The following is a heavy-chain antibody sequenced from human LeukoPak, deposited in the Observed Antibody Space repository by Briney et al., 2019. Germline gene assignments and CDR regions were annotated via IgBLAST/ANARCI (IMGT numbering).Heavy chain of an antibody. D-gene: IGHD3-10*01. J-gene: IGHJ4*02. Sequence: PGRSLRLSCAASGFTFSDYNMHWVRQAPGKGLEWMAVISYDGINKYYADSVKGRFTISRDNSKNTLYLQMNSLRAEDTAVYYCAKQEDIWFGELLPVDYWGQGTLVTVSS. V-gene: IGHV3-30*18. CDR1: GFTFSDYN. CDR2: ISYDGINK. CDR3: AKQEDIWFGELLPVDY.